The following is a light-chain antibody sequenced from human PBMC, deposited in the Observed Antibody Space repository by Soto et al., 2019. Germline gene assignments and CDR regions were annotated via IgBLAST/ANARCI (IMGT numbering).Light chain of an antibody. CDR2: KAS. Sequence: DIQMTQSPSTLSASVGDRVTMTWRASQSISSWLAWYQQKPGKAPKVLIYKASSLESGVPSRFSGSGSGTEFTLTISSLQPDDFATYYCQQYNSYSYTFGQGTKLEIK. CDR1: QSISSW. CDR3: QQYNSYSYT. J-gene: IGKJ2*01. V-gene: IGKV1-5*03.